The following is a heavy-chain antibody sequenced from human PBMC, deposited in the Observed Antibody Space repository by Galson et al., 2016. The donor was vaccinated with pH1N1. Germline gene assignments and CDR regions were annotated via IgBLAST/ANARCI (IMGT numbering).Heavy chain of an antibody. CDR1: GFTFSSYA. CDR3: ARATTHDLWYYYGMDV. CDR2: ISESGGES. Sequence: SLRLSCAASGFTFSSYAMSWVRQAPGKGLEWVSFISESGGESYYADSVKGLFTISRGNSKNTLFLQVNSLRAEDTAVYYCARATTHDLWYYYGMDVWGQGTTVTVSS. D-gene: IGHD1-1*01. J-gene: IGHJ6*02. V-gene: IGHV3-23*01.